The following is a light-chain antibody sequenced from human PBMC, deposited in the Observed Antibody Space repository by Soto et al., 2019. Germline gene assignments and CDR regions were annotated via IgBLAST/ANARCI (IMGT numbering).Light chain of an antibody. J-gene: IGLJ1*01. CDR1: SSNIGSNT. Sequence: QSALPQPPSASGTPGQRVTISCSGSSSNIGSNTVNWYQQLPGTAPKLLIYSNNQRPSGVPDRFSGSKSGTSASLAISGLQSEDEADYYCAAWDDSLNALFGTGTKVTVL. CDR3: AAWDDSLNAL. V-gene: IGLV1-44*01. CDR2: SNN.